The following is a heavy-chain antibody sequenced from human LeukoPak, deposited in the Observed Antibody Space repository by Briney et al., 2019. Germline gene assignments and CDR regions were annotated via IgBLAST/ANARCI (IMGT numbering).Heavy chain of an antibody. CDR2: ISSSGSIT. V-gene: IGHV3-48*03. CDR3: ARDKASPLTSYGMDV. J-gene: IGHJ6*02. D-gene: IGHD3-10*01. CDR1: RFTLSGYV. Sequence: PGGSLRLSCAAPRFTLSGYVMNCVRRAPGKGLESVAYISSSGSITYYADSVKGRFTISRDNANNCLSLLMNSLRAEDTAVCYCARDKASPLTSYGMDVWGQGTTVTVSS.